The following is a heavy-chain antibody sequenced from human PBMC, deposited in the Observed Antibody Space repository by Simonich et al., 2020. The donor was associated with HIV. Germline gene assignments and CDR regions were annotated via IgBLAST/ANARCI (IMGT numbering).Heavy chain of an antibody. CDR2: INHSVST. D-gene: IGHD2-2*01. V-gene: IGHV4-34*01. CDR3: ARGFYQRLYYFDY. Sequence: QVQLQQWGAGLLKPSETLSLTCAVYGWSFSGYYWSWIRQPPGKGLEWIGEINHSVSTNYNPSLKSRVTISVDTSKNQFSLKLSSVTAADTAVYYCARGFYQRLYYFDYWGQGTLVTVSS. CDR1: GWSFSGYY. J-gene: IGHJ4*02.